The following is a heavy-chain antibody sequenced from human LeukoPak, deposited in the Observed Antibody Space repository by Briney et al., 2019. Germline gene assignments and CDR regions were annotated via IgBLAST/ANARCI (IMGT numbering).Heavy chain of an antibody. CDR2: ISAYNGNT. V-gene: IGHV1-18*01. CDR1: GYTFTSYG. Sequence: ASVKASCKASGYTFTSYGISWVRQAPGQGLEWMGWISAYNGNTNYAQKLQGRVTMTTDTSTSTAYMELRSLRSDDTAVYYCARDLYYDSSGYSQKGYWGQGTLVTVSS. J-gene: IGHJ4*02. CDR3: ARDLYYDSSGYSQKGY. D-gene: IGHD3-22*01.